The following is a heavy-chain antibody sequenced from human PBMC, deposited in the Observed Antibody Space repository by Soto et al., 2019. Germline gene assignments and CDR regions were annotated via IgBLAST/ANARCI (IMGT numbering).Heavy chain of an antibody. CDR3: ARSKYSGYDFEGIV. Sequence: SETLSLTCTVSGGSISSYYWSWIRQPPGKGLEWIGYIYYSGSTNYNPSLKSRVTISVDTSKNQFSLKLSSVTAADTAVYYCARSKYSGYDFEGIVWGQGTTVTAP. V-gene: IGHV4-59*01. CDR2: IYYSGST. D-gene: IGHD5-12*01. CDR1: GGSISSYY. J-gene: IGHJ6*02.